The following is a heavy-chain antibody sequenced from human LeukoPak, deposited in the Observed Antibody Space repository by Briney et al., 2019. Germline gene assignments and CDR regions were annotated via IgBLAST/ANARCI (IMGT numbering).Heavy chain of an antibody. J-gene: IGHJ4*02. Sequence: SETLSLTCTVSGYSISSGYYWGWIRQPPGKGLEWIGSIYHSGSTYYNPSLKSRVTISVDTSKNQFSLKLSSVTATDTAVYYCARCIAVAGEYDYWGQGTLVTVSS. CDR2: IYHSGST. CDR3: ARCIAVAGEYDY. CDR1: GYSISSGYY. D-gene: IGHD6-19*01. V-gene: IGHV4-38-2*02.